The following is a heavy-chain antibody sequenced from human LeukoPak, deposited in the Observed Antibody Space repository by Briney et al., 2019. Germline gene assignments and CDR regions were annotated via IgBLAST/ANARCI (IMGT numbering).Heavy chain of an antibody. Sequence: TGGSLRLSCAASGFTFSDYYMSWIRQAPGRGLEWVSYISSSSDYTNYADSVKGRFTISRDNAKNSLYLQMNSLRAEDTAVYYCARPGSGYSIDYWGQGTLATVSS. V-gene: IGHV3-11*03. D-gene: IGHD3-22*01. CDR3: ARPGSGYSIDY. CDR2: ISSSSDYT. CDR1: GFTFSDYY. J-gene: IGHJ4*02.